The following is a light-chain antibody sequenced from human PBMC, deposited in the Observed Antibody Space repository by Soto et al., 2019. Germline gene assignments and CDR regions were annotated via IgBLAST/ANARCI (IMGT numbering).Light chain of an antibody. Sequence: EIVLTQSPATLSLSPGERATLSCRASQSIDGYVAWFQQKPGQPPRLLIYDVSNRAIGVPARFSGSGSGTDYTLTINSLERKDLAVYYCHQRRGWPITFGGGNKVEI. CDR1: QSIDGY. V-gene: IGKV3-11*01. J-gene: IGKJ4*01. CDR3: HQRRGWPIT. CDR2: DVS.